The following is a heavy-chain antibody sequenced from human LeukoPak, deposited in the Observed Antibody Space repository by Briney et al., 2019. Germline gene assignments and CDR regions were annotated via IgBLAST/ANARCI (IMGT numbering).Heavy chain of an antibody. Sequence: GGSLRLSCVDSGFTFTNAWMSWVRQAPGKGLEWIGRIKSKTDGETTNYAEPVKGRFTISRDDSKSAAYLQMNSLKIEDTAVYYCTTDLGTYYHGSQRLIPIDYWGQGTLVTVSS. CDR1: GFTFTNAW. D-gene: IGHD3-10*01. CDR2: IKSKTDGETT. V-gene: IGHV3-15*01. J-gene: IGHJ4*02. CDR3: TTDLGTYYHGSQRLIPIDY.